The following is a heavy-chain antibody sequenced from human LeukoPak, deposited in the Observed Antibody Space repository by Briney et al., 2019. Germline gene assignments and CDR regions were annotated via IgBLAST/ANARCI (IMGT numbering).Heavy chain of an antibody. V-gene: IGHV3-23*01. CDR1: GFTFSSYA. Sequence: GGSLRLSCAASGFTFSSYAMSWVRQAPGKGLEWVSAISGSGGSTYYADSVKGRFTISRDNSKSTLYLQMNSLRAEDTAVYYCAKKGIAAPGRDVWGKGTTVTVSS. D-gene: IGHD6-13*01. CDR2: ISGSGGST. J-gene: IGHJ6*04. CDR3: AKKGIAAPGRDV.